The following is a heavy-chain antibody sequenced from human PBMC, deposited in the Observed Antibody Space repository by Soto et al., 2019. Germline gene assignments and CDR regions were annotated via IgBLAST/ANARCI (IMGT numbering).Heavy chain of an antibody. D-gene: IGHD2-8*01. CDR2: ISGYNGDT. CDR3: AKNGQPPYYYYGLDV. Sequence: EASVKVSCEASGYTFTIYGISWVRQAPGQGLEWMGWISGYNGDTNYAQKFQGRVSMTIDTSTTTAYMELRSLTSDDTAVYYCAKNGQPPYYYYGLDVWGQGTKVTVSS. CDR1: GYTFTIYG. V-gene: IGHV1-18*01. J-gene: IGHJ6*02.